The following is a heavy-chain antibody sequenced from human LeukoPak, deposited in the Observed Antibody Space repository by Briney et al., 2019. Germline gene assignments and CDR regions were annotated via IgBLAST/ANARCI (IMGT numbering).Heavy chain of an antibody. V-gene: IGHV4-39*01. CDR2: IYYSGST. CDR3: ARLLDYGDY. CDR1: GGSISSSSYY. Sequence: SETLSLTCTVSGGSISSSSYYWGWLRQPPGKGLEWIGSIYYSGSTYYNPSLKSRVTISVDTSKNQFSLKLSSVTAADTAVYYCARLLDYGDYWGQGTLVTVSS. J-gene: IGHJ4*02.